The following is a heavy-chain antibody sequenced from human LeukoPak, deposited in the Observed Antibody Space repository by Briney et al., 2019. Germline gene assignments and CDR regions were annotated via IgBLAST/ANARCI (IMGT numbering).Heavy chain of an antibody. Sequence: GGSLRLSCAASGFTFSDYYMSWIRQAPGKGLEWVSYISSSGSTIYYADSVKGRFTISMDNAKNSLYLQMNSLRAEDTAVYYCAAVIGYCSGGSCYGGYYYYYMDVWGKGTTVTVSS. D-gene: IGHD2-15*01. CDR3: AAVIGYCSGGSCYGGYYYYYMDV. CDR2: ISSSGSTI. J-gene: IGHJ6*03. V-gene: IGHV3-11*04. CDR1: GFTFSDYY.